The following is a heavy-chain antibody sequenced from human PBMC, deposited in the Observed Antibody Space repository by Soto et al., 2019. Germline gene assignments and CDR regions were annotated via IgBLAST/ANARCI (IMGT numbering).Heavy chain of an antibody. D-gene: IGHD1-20*01. CDR3: ARLVSVLTPIPETLDYFDY. Sequence: SETLSLTCTVSGGSISSSSYYWGWIRQPPGKGLEWIGSIYYSGSTYYNPSLKSRVTISVDTSKNQFSLKLSSVTAADTAAYYCARLVSVLTPIPETLDYFDYWGQGTLVTVSS. J-gene: IGHJ4*02. V-gene: IGHV4-39*01. CDR1: GGSISSSSYY. CDR2: IYYSGST.